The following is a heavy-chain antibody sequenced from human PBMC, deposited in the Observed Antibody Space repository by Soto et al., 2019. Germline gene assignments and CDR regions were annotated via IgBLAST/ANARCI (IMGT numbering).Heavy chain of an antibody. CDR3: TRDLQLVTYYDFWSGYQAPFDY. CDR1: GFTFGDYA. V-gene: IGHV3-49*03. Sequence: GGSLRLSCTASGFTFGDYAMSWFRQAPGKGLEWVGFIRSKAYGGTTEYAASVKGRFTISRDDSKSIAYLQMNSLKTEDTAVYYCTRDLQLVTYYDFWSGYQAPFDYWGQGTLVTVSS. J-gene: IGHJ4*02. D-gene: IGHD3-3*01. CDR2: IRSKAYGGTT.